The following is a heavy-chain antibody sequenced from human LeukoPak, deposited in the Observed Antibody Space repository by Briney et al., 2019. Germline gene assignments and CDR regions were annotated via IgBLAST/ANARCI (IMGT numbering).Heavy chain of an antibody. V-gene: IGHV4-30-2*05. Sequence: PSQTLSLTCAVSGGSISSGGYSWSWIRQPPGKGLEWIGYIYYSGSTYYNPSLKSRVTISVDTSKNQFSLKLSSVTAADTAVYYCARAEDAGYFDYWGQGTLVTVSS. CDR3: ARAEDAGYFDY. J-gene: IGHJ4*02. CDR1: GGSISSGGYS. CDR2: IYYSGST. D-gene: IGHD3-10*01.